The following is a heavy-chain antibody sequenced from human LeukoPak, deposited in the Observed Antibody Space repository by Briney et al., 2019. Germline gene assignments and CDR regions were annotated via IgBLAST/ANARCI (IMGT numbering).Heavy chain of an antibody. CDR2: IFHSGDT. Sequence: SETLSLTCTVFGYSISSGYYWGWIRQPPGKGPEWIGSIFHSGDTCYNPSLKSRVSMSVDTSKNQFSLKLSSVTAADTAVYYCASEIRGVSHYWGQGTLVTVSS. J-gene: IGHJ4*02. D-gene: IGHD3-10*01. V-gene: IGHV4-38-2*02. CDR1: GYSISSGYY. CDR3: ASEIRGVSHY.